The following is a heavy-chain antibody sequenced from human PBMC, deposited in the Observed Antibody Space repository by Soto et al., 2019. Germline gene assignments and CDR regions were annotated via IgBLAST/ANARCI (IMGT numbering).Heavy chain of an antibody. J-gene: IGHJ4*02. CDR3: AHRSANLYNWNYGGFDY. Sequence: GSGPTLVNPTQTLTLTCTFSGFSLSTSGVGVGWIRQPPGKALEWLALIYWDDDKRYSPSLKSRLTITKDTSKNQVVLTMTNMDPVDTATYYCAHRSANLYNWNYGGFDYWGQGTLVTVSS. D-gene: IGHD1-7*01. V-gene: IGHV2-5*02. CDR1: GFSLSTSGVG. CDR2: IYWDDDK.